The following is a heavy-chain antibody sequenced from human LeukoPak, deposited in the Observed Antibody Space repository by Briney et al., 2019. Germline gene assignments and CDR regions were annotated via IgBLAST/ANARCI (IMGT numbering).Heavy chain of an antibody. Sequence: GASVKVSCKASGYTFTGYYMHWVRQAPRQGREWMGWINPNSGGTNYAQKFQGRVTMTRDTSISTAYMELSRLRSDDTAVYYCARDYNDILTGYYVGDYWGQGTLVTVSS. CDR3: ARDYNDILTGYYVGDY. CDR1: GYTFTGYY. V-gene: IGHV1-2*02. D-gene: IGHD3-9*01. J-gene: IGHJ4*02. CDR2: INPNSGGT.